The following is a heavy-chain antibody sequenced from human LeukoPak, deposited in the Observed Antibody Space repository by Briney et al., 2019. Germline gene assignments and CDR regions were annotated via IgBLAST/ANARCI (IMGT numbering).Heavy chain of an antibody. V-gene: IGHV1-8*01. CDR3: ARAKRELPSYYYYMDV. CDR1: GYTFTSYD. Sequence: VASVKVSCKASGYTFTSYDINWVRQATGQGLEWMGWMNPNSGNTGYAQKFQGRVTRTRNTSISTAYMELSSLRSEDTAVYYCARAKRELPSYYYYMDVWGKGTTVTVSS. CDR2: MNPNSGNT. D-gene: IGHD1-26*01. J-gene: IGHJ6*03.